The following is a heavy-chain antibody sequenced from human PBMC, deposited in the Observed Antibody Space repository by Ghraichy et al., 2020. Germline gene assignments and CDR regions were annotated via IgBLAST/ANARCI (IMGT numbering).Heavy chain of an antibody. D-gene: IGHD3-22*01. Sequence: SETLSLTCAVYGGSFSGYYWSWIRQPPGKGLEWIGEINHSGSTNYNPSLKSRVTISVDTSKNQFSLKLSSVTAADTAVYYCARATYPGFYDSSGYGMDVWGQGTTVTVSS. CDR3: ARATYPGFYDSSGYGMDV. CDR2: INHSGST. J-gene: IGHJ6*02. CDR1: GGSFSGYY. V-gene: IGHV4-34*01.